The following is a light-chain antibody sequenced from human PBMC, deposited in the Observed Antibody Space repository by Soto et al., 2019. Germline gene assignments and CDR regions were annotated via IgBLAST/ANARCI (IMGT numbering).Light chain of an antibody. CDR3: HFYDSSLSGYV. V-gene: IGLV1-40*01. J-gene: IGLJ1*01. CDR1: SSNIGAGYE. CDR2: ENN. Sequence: QSVLTQPPSVSEAPGQRVTISCTGSSSNIGAGYEAHWYQQVPGTAPKPLIYENNNRPSGVPDRFSGSKSGTSASLAITGLQAEDEAEYYCHFYDSSLSGYVFGTGTKLTVL.